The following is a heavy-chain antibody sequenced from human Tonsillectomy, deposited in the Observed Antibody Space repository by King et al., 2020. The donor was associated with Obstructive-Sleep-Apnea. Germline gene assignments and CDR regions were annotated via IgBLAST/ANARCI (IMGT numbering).Heavy chain of an antibody. J-gene: IGHJ4*02. CDR1: GDTVSSNSAA. D-gene: IGHD1-26*01. Sequence: VQLQQSGPGLVKPSQTLSLTCAVSGDTVSSNSAAWNWIRQSPSRGLEWLGRTFYRSKWYNEYAVSVRSRITINPDTSKNQFSLQLSSVTPEDTAVYYCARDGRHISGLYIGTYPIDFWGQGTLVTVSS. V-gene: IGHV6-1*01. CDR3: ARDGRHISGLYIGTYPIDF. CDR2: TFYRSKWYN.